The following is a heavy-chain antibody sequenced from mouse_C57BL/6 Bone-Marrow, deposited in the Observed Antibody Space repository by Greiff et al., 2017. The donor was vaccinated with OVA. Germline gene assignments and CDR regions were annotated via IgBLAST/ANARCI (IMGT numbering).Heavy chain of an antibody. J-gene: IGHJ4*01. CDR1: GYTFTSYG. CDR3: ALYYYGSILYYYAMDY. V-gene: IGHV1-81*01. Sequence: QVQLQQSGAELARPGASVKLSCKASGYTFTSYGISWVKQRTGQGLEWIGEIYPRSGNTYYNEKFKGKATLTADKSSSTAYMELRSLTSEDSAVYFCALYYYGSILYYYAMDYWGQGTSVTVSS. CDR2: IYPRSGNT. D-gene: IGHD1-1*01.